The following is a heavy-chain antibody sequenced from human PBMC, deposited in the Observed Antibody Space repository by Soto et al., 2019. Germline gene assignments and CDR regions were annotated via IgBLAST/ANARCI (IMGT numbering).Heavy chain of an antibody. CDR1: GFTLSGYT. CDR2: ISDSTTY. CDR3: ARDTSRSLDY. Sequence: GESLKISCAASGFTLSGYTMTWVRQAPEKGLEWVASISDSTTYYADSVKGRFTISRDNAKNSVFLQMSILRAQDTAVYYCARDTSRSLDYWGQGTLVTVSS. J-gene: IGHJ4*02. V-gene: IGHV3-21*01. D-gene: IGHD2-2*01.